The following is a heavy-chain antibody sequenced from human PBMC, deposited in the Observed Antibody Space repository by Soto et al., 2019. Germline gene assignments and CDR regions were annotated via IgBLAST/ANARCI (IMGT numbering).Heavy chain of an antibody. V-gene: IGHV1-69*13. CDR1: GGTFSSYA. CDR3: ARGSYSSGWYIGASDYYYYGMDV. Sequence: ASVKVSCKASGGTFSSYAISWVRQAPGQGLEWMGGIIPIFGTANYAQKFQGRVTITADESTSTAYMELSSLRSEDTAVYYCARGSYSSGWYIGASDYYYYGMDVWGQGTTVTVSS. J-gene: IGHJ6*02. D-gene: IGHD6-19*01. CDR2: IIPIFGTA.